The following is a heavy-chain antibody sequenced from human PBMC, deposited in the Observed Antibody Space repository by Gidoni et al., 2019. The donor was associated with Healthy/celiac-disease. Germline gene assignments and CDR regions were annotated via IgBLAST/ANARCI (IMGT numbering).Heavy chain of an antibody. CDR1: GGSISSGSYY. V-gene: IGHV4-61*02. D-gene: IGHD6-19*01. CDR3: ARAVAEQWLELNLDY. CDR2: IYTSGST. Sequence: QVQLQESGPGLVQPSQTLSLTCTVSGGSISSGSYYWSWIRQPAGKGLEWIGRIYTSGSTNYNPSLKSRVTISVDTSKNQFSLKLSSVTAADTAVYYCARAVAEQWLELNLDYWGQGTLVTVSS. J-gene: IGHJ4*02.